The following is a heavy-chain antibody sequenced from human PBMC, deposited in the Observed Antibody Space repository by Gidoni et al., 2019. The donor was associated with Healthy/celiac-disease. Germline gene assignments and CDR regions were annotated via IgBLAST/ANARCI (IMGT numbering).Heavy chain of an antibody. CDR1: GFTVSSNY. CDR3: ARDLGGSYFGFDY. D-gene: IGHD1-26*01. V-gene: IGHV3-53*01. Sequence: EVQLVESGGGLIQPGGSLRLSCAASGFTVSSNYMSWVRQAPGKGLEWVSVIYSGGSTYYADSVKGRFTISRDNSKNTLYLQMNSLRAEDTAVYYCARDLGGSYFGFDYWGQGTLVTVSS. J-gene: IGHJ4*02. CDR2: IYSGGST.